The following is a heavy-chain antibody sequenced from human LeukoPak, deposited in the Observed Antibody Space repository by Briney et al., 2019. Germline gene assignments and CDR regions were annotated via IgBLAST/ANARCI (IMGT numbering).Heavy chain of an antibody. J-gene: IGHJ4*02. Sequence: GGSLRLSCAASGFTFSSYAMSWVRQAPGKGLEWVSAISGSGGSTYYADSVKGRFTISRDNSKNTLYLQMNSLRAEDTAVYYCASHYGSGSYSLRYFDYWGQGTLATVSS. D-gene: IGHD3-10*01. V-gene: IGHV3-23*01. CDR2: ISGSGGST. CDR1: GFTFSSYA. CDR3: ASHYGSGSYSLRYFDY.